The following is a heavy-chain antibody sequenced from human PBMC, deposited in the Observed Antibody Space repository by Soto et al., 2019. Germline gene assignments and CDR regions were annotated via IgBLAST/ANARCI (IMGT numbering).Heavy chain of an antibody. CDR1: GYSFTNFY. Sequence: QVQLVQSGAEVKKPGASVKVSCKASGYSFTNFYIHWVRQAPGQGLEWMGTLNPSGGGTSYAPKFQGRRTMTTDTSTSTVNMELSSLRSEDTAVYYCARLHDYGDLTYFDYWGQGTLVTVSS. D-gene: IGHD4-17*01. CDR2: LNPSGGGT. J-gene: IGHJ4*02. CDR3: ARLHDYGDLTYFDY. V-gene: IGHV1-46*03.